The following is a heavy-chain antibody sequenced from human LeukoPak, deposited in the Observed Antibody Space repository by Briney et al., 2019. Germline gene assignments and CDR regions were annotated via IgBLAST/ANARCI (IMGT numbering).Heavy chain of an antibody. V-gene: IGHV3-30-3*01. Sequence: GGSLRLSCAASGFTFSSYAMHWVRQAPGKGLEWVAVISYDGSNKYYADSVKGRFTISRDNSKNTLYLQMNSLRAEDTAVYYCAKDTLHYGGNPYYFDYWGQGTLVTVSS. J-gene: IGHJ4*02. CDR1: GFTFSSYA. CDR2: ISYDGSNK. D-gene: IGHD4-23*01. CDR3: AKDTLHYGGNPYYFDY.